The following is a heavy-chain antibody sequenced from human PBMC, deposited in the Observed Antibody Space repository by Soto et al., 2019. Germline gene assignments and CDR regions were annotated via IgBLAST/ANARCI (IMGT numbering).Heavy chain of an antibody. CDR1: GYTFTSYA. J-gene: IGHJ6*02. V-gene: IGHV1-3*04. D-gene: IGHD3-10*01. CDR2: INTGNGNT. CDR3: ARRGDGMDV. Sequence: QVQLVQSGAEEKKPGASVKVSCKASGYTFTSYAMHWVRQAPGPRLEWMGWINTGNGNTKYSQKFQGRVTSTRDTSASTAYMELSSLRSEDTAVDYCARRGDGMDVWGQGTTVTVSS.